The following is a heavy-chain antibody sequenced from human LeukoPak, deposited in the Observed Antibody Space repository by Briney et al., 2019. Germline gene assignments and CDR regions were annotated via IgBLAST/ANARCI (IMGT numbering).Heavy chain of an antibody. J-gene: IGHJ4*02. V-gene: IGHV3-21*01. D-gene: IGHD6-6*01. Sequence: GGSLRLSCAASGFTFSSYSMNWVRQAPGKGLECVSSISSSSSYIYYADSVKGRFTISRDNAKNSLYLQMNSLRAEDTAVYYCARDLVAARFDYWGQGTLVTVSS. CDR3: ARDLVAARFDY. CDR2: ISSSSSYI. CDR1: GFTFSSYS.